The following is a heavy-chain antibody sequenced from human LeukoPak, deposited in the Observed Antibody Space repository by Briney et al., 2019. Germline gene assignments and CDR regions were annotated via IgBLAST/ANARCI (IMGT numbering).Heavy chain of an antibody. CDR2: IYYSGST. J-gene: IGHJ4*02. CDR3: ARVPPAHSGYYVGDWGHFDY. CDR1: GGSISSGGYY. V-gene: IGHV4-31*03. D-gene: IGHD3-22*01. Sequence: SETLSLTCTVSGGSISSGGYYWSWIRQHPGKGLEWIGYIYYSGSTYYNPSLKSRVTISVDTSKNQFSLKLSSVTAADTAVYYCARVPPAHSGYYVGDWGHFDYWGQGTLVTVSS.